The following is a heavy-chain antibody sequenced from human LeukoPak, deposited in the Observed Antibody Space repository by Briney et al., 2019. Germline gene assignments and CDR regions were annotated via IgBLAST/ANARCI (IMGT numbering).Heavy chain of an antibody. Sequence: GGSLRLSCAASGFTFSNYAMAWVRQAPGKGLEWVSAISGNGGRTYSADSVQGRFTISRDNSKNTVYLQMDDLRAEDSAMYYCAKAHSISWPYAFDSWGQGTLVTVSS. CDR3: AKAHSISWPYAFDS. CDR2: ISGNGGRT. V-gene: IGHV3-23*01. D-gene: IGHD6-13*01. J-gene: IGHJ4*02. CDR1: GFTFSNYA.